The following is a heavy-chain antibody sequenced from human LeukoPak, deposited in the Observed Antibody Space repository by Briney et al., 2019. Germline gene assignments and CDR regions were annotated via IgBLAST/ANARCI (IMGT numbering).Heavy chain of an antibody. J-gene: IGHJ4*02. Sequence: PSETLSLTCAVYGGSFSGYYWSWIRQPPGKGLEWIGEINHSGSTNYNPSLKSRVTISVDKSKNQFSLKLSSVTAADTAVYYCARLIGYSYGQGVTDYWGQGTLVTVSS. V-gene: IGHV4-34*01. CDR1: GGSFSGYY. D-gene: IGHD5-18*01. CDR3: ARLIGYSYGQGVTDY. CDR2: INHSGST.